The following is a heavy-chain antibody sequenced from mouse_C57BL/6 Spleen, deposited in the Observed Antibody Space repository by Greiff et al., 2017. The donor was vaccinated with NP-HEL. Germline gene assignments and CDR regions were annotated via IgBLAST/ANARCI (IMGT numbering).Heavy chain of an antibody. CDR3: ARSYGSHYYAMDY. D-gene: IGHD1-1*01. CDR2: INPNYGTT. V-gene: IGHV1-39*01. J-gene: IGHJ4*01. CDR1: GYSFTDYN. Sequence: VQLKESGPELVKPGASVKISCKASGYSFTDYNMNWVKQSNGKSLEWIGVINPNYGTTSYNQKFKGKATLTVDQSSSTAYMQLNSLTSEDSAVYYCARSYGSHYYAMDYWGQGTSVTVSS.